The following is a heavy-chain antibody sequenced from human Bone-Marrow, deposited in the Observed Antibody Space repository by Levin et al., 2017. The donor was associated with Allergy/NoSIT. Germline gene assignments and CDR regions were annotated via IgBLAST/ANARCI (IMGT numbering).Heavy chain of an antibody. J-gene: IGHJ5*02. CDR1: GYTFTSYG. CDR2: ISAYNGNT. Sequence: GASVKVSCKASGYTFTSYGISWVRQAPGQGLEWMGWISAYNGNTNYAQKLQGRVTMTTDTSTSTAYMELRSLRSDDTAVYYCARAEMEQQLVLDWFDPWGQGTLVTVSS. D-gene: IGHD6-13*01. CDR3: ARAEMEQQLVLDWFDP. V-gene: IGHV1-18*01.